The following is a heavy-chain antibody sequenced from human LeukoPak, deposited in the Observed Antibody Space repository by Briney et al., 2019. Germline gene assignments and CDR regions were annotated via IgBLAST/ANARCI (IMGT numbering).Heavy chain of an antibody. CDR1: GGSISSGGYS. CDR2: IYHSGST. V-gene: IGHV4-30-2*01. CDR3: ARGKVWFGELISLYYYYGMDV. D-gene: IGHD3-10*01. Sequence: RSSQTLSLTCAVSGGSISSGGYSWSWIRQPPGKGLEWIGYIYHSGSTYYNPSLKSRVTISVDGSKNQFSLKLSSVTAADTAVYYCARGKVWFGELISLYYYYGMDVWGKGTTVTVSS. J-gene: IGHJ6*04.